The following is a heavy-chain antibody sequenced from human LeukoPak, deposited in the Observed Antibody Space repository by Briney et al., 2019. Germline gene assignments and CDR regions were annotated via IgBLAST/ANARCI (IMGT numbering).Heavy chain of an antibody. Sequence: PGGSLRLSCAASGFTFSSYGMNWVRQPPGKGLDWVSSIDKSGDGAFYADSVKGRFTISRDNSKNTLYLQMNSLRREDTAVYYCARRGGTSGWGAFDIWGQGTMVTVSS. CDR2: IDKSGDGA. CDR1: GFTFSSYG. D-gene: IGHD2-2*01. CDR3: ARRGGTSGWGAFDI. J-gene: IGHJ3*02. V-gene: IGHV3-23*01.